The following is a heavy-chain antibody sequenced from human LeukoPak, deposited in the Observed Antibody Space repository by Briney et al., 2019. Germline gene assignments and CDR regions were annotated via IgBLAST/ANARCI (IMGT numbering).Heavy chain of an antibody. V-gene: IGHV3-49*04. CDR1: GFTPCDDA. D-gene: IGHD3-22*01. Sequence: GGSLRLSCTTSGFTPCDDAVSWVRQAPGKGLEWIGFIRNKANGGTTEYAASVKGRFTISRDDSKTIAHLQMSSLKTEDTAVYYCSRFYSSGWASGAFDIWGQGTMVTVSS. J-gene: IGHJ3*02. CDR2: IRNKANGGTT. CDR3: SRFYSSGWASGAFDI.